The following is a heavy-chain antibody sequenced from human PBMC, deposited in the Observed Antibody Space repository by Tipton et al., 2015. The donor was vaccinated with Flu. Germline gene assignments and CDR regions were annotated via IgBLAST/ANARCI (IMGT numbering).Heavy chain of an antibody. D-gene: IGHD2-8*01. CDR1: GGSISSYY. CDR2: RYYSGTT. J-gene: IGHJ1*01. Sequence: TLSLTCTVSGGSISSYYWSWIRQPPGKGLEWIGHRYYSGTTNYNPSLKSRVTISADTSKNQFSLKLNSVTAAGTAVYYCARDKSEVPGVLSNWGRGTLVTVSS. V-gene: IGHV4-59*01. CDR3: ARDKSEVPGVLSN.